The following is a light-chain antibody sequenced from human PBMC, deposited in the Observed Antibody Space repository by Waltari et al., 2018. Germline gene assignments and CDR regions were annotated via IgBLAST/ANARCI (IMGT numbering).Light chain of an antibody. V-gene: IGLV2-14*03. CDR2: DVS. CDR1: SSDIGSQKY. J-gene: IGLJ3*02. CDR3: CAYTGSVWV. Sequence: QSGLTQPASVSGSPGQSITMSCTGTSSDIGSQKYVSWYQQHPGKAPKLMIYDVSERPSGVSNRFSGSKSVNTASLTISGLQADDEADYYCCAYTGSVWVFGGGTKLTVL.